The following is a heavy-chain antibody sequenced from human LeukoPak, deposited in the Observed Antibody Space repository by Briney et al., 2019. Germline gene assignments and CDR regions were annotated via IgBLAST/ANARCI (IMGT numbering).Heavy chain of an antibody. CDR2: ISSSGSTI. CDR1: GFTFSSYE. V-gene: IGHV3-48*03. CDR3: AKNTNTDWFDP. Sequence: GGSLRLSCAASGFTFSSYEMNWVRQAPGKGLEWVSYISSSGSTIYYADSVKGRFTISRDNSKNTLYLQMNSLRAEDTALYYCAKNTNTDWFDPWGQGTLLTVSS. J-gene: IGHJ5*02. D-gene: IGHD2-2*02.